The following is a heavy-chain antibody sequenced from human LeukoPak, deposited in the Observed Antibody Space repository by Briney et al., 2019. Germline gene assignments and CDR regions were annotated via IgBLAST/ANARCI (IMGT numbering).Heavy chain of an antibody. Sequence: GGSLRLSCAASGFTISSNYMSWVRQAPGKGLEWVSVIYSGGSTYYADSVKGRFTISRDNSKNTLYLQMNSLRAEDTAVYYCARGWWDIVVVVAATDAFDIWGQGTMVTVSS. V-gene: IGHV3-66*01. CDR2: IYSGGST. CDR1: GFTISSNY. D-gene: IGHD2-15*01. J-gene: IGHJ3*02. CDR3: ARGWWDIVVVVAATDAFDI.